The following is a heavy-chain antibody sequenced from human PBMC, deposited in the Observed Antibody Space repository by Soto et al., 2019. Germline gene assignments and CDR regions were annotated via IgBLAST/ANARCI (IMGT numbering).Heavy chain of an antibody. J-gene: IGHJ4*02. CDR2: IYHSGST. CDR3: ARHDPYYDSSGHFDY. V-gene: IGHV4-38-2*01. CDR1: GYSISSGYY. Sequence: KPSETLSLTCAVSGYSISSGYYWGWIRQPPGKGLEWIGSIYHSGSTYYNPSLKSRVTISVDTSKNQFSLKLSSVTAADTAVYYCARHDPYYDSSGHFDYWGQGTLGTVS. D-gene: IGHD3-22*01.